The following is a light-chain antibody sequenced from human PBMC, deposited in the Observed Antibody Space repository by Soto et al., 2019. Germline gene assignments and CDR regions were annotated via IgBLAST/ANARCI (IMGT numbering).Light chain of an antibody. CDR3: PSYDNSLNEWV. V-gene: IGLV1-40*01. J-gene: IGLJ3*02. CDR1: ASSIAARYD. CDR2: GNN. Sequence: QSVLTQPPSVSGAPGQRVTISCTGTASSIAARYDVHWYQQIPGKAPKLLIYGNNNRPSGVPDRFSASKSGISASLAITGLQADDEADYYCPSYDNSLNEWVFGGGTKVTVL.